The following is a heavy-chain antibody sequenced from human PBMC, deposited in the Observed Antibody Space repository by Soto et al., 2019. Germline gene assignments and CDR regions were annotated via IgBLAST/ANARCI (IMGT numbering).Heavy chain of an antibody. CDR1: GGSISSYY. Sequence: PSETLSLTCTVSGGSISSYYWSWIRQPPGKGLEWIGYIYYSGSTNYNPSLKSRVTISVDTSKNQFSLKLGSVTAADTAVYYCARDKVRSYFDILTGYSPYVGMDVWGQGTTVTVSS. CDR3: ARDKVRSYFDILTGYSPYVGMDV. CDR2: IYYSGST. J-gene: IGHJ6*02. V-gene: IGHV4-59*01. D-gene: IGHD3-9*01.